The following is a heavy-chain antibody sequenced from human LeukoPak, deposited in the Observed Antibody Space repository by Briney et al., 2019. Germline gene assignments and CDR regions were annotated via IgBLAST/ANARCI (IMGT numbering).Heavy chain of an antibody. D-gene: IGHD6-13*01. CDR3: ARYSSSPGRAHYFDY. CDR1: GFTFSSYA. Sequence: GRSLRLSCAASGFTFSSYAMHWVRQAPGKGLEWVAVISYDGSNKYYADSVKGRFTISRDNSKNTLYLQMNSLRAEDTAVYYCARYSSSPGRAHYFDYWGQGTLVTVSS. V-gene: IGHV3-30*04. J-gene: IGHJ4*02. CDR2: ISYDGSNK.